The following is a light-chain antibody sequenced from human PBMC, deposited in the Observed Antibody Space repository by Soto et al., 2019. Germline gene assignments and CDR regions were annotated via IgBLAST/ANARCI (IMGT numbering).Light chain of an antibody. CDR1: QSVTSN. V-gene: IGKV3-15*01. J-gene: IGKJ1*01. CDR3: QQYNNLPWT. Sequence: ETVMTQSLGTLSVSPGERATLSCRASQSVTSNLAWYQQQPGQAPRLLIYDASTRATGVPARFSGSESGTEFSLSISSLQSEDSAVYFCQQYNNLPWTFRPGTKLEIK. CDR2: DAS.